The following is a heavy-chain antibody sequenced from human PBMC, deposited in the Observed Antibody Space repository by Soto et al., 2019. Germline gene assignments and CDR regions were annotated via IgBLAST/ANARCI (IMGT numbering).Heavy chain of an antibody. D-gene: IGHD3-3*01. V-gene: IGHV1-18*01. CDR1: GYTFTSYG. CDR2: ISAYNGNT. Sequence: ASVKVSCKASGYTFTSYGISWVRQAPGQGLEWMGWISAYNGNTNYAQKLQGRVTMTTDTSTSTAYMELRSLRSDDTAVYYCAREGVDHYYYYGMDVWGQGTTVTVSS. CDR3: AREGVDHYYYYGMDV. J-gene: IGHJ6*02.